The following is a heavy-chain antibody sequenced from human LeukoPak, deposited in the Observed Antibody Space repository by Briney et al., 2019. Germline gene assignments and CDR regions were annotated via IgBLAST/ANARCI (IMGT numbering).Heavy chain of an antibody. D-gene: IGHD3-22*01. Sequence: ASVKVSCKASGYTFTSYDINWVRQATGQGLEWMGWMNPNSGNTGYAQNFQGRVTITRNTSISTAYMELSSLRSEDTAVYYRGVVITHGFDYWGQGTLVTISS. CDR1: GYTFTSYD. V-gene: IGHV1-8*03. CDR2: MNPNSGNT. CDR3: GVVITHGFDY. J-gene: IGHJ4*02.